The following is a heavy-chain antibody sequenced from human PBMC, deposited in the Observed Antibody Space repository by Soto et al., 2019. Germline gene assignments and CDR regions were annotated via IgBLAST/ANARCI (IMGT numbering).Heavy chain of an antibody. CDR2: INPNSGGT. Sequence: ASVKVSCKASGYTFTGYYMHWVRQAPGQGLEWKGWINPNSGGTNYAQKFQGWVTMNRDTSISTAYMELSRLRSDDTAVYYCARDRGLCSGGSCYGSYYYMDVWGKGATVTVSS. CDR3: ARDRGLCSGGSCYGSYYYMDV. D-gene: IGHD2-15*01. J-gene: IGHJ6*03. V-gene: IGHV1-2*04. CDR1: GYTFTGYY.